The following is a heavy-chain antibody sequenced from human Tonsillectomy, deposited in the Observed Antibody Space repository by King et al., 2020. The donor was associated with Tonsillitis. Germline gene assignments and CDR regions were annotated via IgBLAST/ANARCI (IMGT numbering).Heavy chain of an antibody. CDR2: INSDGSST. CDR1: GFTFSSYW. J-gene: IGHJ6*02. CDR3: ARDLHYSEYFSYSYYGMDV. D-gene: IGHD4-17*01. V-gene: IGHV3-74*01. Sequence: VQLVESGGVLVQPGGSLRLSCAASGFTFSSYWMHCVRQAPGKGLVWVSRINSDGSSTSYADSVKGRFTIYRENAKNTLYLQMNSLRDEDTAVYYCARDLHYSEYFSYSYYGMDVWGQGTTVTVSS.